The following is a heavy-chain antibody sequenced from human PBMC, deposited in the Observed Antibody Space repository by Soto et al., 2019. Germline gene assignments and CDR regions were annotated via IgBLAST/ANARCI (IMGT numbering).Heavy chain of an antibody. CDR1: GIALYSYA. CDR3: TKEHDYGYYGWFDP. Sequence: PEGSLRLSCVASGIALYSYAMTWVRQAPGKGLEWVSTITNSGGSTYYADSVKGRFTISRDNSKNTLYMQMTTLTAEDTAIYYCTKEHDYGYYGWFDPWGQGTLVTVSS. J-gene: IGHJ5*02. V-gene: IGHV3-23*01. D-gene: IGHD4-17*01. CDR2: ITNSGGST.